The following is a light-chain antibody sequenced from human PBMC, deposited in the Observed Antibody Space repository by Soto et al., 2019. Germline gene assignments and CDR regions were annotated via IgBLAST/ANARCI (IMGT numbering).Light chain of an antibody. V-gene: IGKV3-15*01. CDR2: GAS. CDR3: QQSHACVYT. CDR1: QSVNSA. Sequence: ETVLTQPHPPLSVSPGERATLSCRASQSVNSALAWYQQKPGQVPRLLIYGASTRPTGIPSRFSGLGSGTDFTLTISSLQSEDFAVYFCQQSHACVYTFGLGTKVDIK. J-gene: IGKJ2*01.